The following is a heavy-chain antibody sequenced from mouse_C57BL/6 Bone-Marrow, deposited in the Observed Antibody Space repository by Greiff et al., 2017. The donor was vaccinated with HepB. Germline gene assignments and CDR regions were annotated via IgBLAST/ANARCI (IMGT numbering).Heavy chain of an antibody. CDR3: ARELYREFAY. CDR2: IYPSDSET. V-gene: IGHV1-61*01. D-gene: IGHD1-3*01. J-gene: IGHJ3*01. CDR1: GYTFTSYW. Sequence: VQLQQPGAELVRPGSSVKLSCKASGYTFTSYWMDWVKQRPGQGLEWIGNIYPSDSETHYNQKFKDKATLTVDKSSSTAYMQLSSPTSEDSAVYYCARELYREFAYWGQGTLVTVSA.